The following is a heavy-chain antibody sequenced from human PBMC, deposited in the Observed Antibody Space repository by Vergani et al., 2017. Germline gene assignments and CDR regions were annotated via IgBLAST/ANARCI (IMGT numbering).Heavy chain of an antibody. CDR1: GGTFSSYT. Sequence: QVQLVQSGAEVKKPGSSVKVSCKASGGTFSSYTISWVRQAPGQGLEWMGRIIPILGIANYAQKFQGRVTITADKSTSTAYMELSSLRSEDTAVYYCTRVRSLAGVSGSYYYYGMDVWGQGTTVTVSS. J-gene: IGHJ6*02. CDR2: IIPILGIA. V-gene: IGHV1-69*02. CDR3: TRVRSLAGVSGSYYYYGMDV. D-gene: IGHD3-10*01.